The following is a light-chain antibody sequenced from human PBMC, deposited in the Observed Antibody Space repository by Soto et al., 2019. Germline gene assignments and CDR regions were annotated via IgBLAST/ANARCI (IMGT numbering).Light chain of an antibody. J-gene: IGKJ3*01. V-gene: IGKV3-20*01. CDR3: HQYVTTLA. CDR1: QSLAGNY. CDR2: GAS. Sequence: EIVLTQSPGTLSLSPGERATLSCRASQSLAGNYLAWYQQKPGQAPRLLISGASSRATGVPDRFSGSGSGKDFTLTISRLEPEDFAVYHCHQYVTTLAFGPGNKVEI.